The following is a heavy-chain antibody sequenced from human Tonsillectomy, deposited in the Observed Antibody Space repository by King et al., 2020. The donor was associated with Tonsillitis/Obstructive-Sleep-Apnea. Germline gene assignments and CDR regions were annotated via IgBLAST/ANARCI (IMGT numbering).Heavy chain of an antibody. CDR1: GYSFSNYW. CDR2: IYPDDSDT. J-gene: IGHJ4*02. Sequence: QLVQSGAEAKKPGESLKISCKGSGYSFSNYWIAWMRQMPGQGLEWMGIIYPDDSDTRYSPSFQGQVTISADKSISTAYLQWNSLKASDTAMYYCASRTLSGSFFDYWGQGTLVTVSS. D-gene: IGHD1-26*01. CDR3: ASRTLSGSFFDY. V-gene: IGHV5-51*01.